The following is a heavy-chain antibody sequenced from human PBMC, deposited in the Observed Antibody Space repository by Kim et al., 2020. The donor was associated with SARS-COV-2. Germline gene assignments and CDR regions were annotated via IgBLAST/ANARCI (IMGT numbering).Heavy chain of an antibody. Sequence: SETLSLTCTVSGGSISSYYWSWIRQPPGKGLEWIGYIYYSGSTNYNPSLKSRVTISVDTSKNQFSLKLSSVTAADTAVYYCASHYCSSTSCYQWFDPWGQGTLVTVSS. CDR3: ASHYCSSTSCYQWFDP. J-gene: IGHJ5*02. CDR2: IYYSGST. D-gene: IGHD2-2*01. CDR1: GGSISSYY. V-gene: IGHV4-59*01.